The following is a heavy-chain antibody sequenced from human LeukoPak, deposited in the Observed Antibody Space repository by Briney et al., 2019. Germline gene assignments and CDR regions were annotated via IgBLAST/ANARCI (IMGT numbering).Heavy chain of an antibody. J-gene: IGHJ4*02. CDR2: ITSSSSGI. CDR3: ASGMSDLRGYTYGFFDY. V-gene: IGHV3-48*01. Sequence: GGSLRLSCTASGLTFSSYSMNWVRQAPGKGLEWVSYITSSSSGISYADSVKGRFTISRDNGKNSLYLQMNSLRVEDTAVYYCASGMSDLRGYTYGFFDYWGQGTLVTVSS. CDR1: GLTFSSYS. D-gene: IGHD5-18*01.